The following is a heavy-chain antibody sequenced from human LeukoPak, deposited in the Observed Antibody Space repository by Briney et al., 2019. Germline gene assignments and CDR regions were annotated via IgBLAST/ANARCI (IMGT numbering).Heavy chain of an antibody. CDR2: ISSSSSYI. D-gene: IGHD5-18*01. Sequence: GGSLRLSCAASGFTFSSYSMNWVRQAPGKGPEWVSSISSSSSYIYYADSVKGRFTISRDNAKNSLYLQMNSLRAEDTAVYYCARVDTAHAFDIWGQGTMVTVSS. CDR1: GFTFSSYS. J-gene: IGHJ3*02. V-gene: IGHV3-21*01. CDR3: ARVDTAHAFDI.